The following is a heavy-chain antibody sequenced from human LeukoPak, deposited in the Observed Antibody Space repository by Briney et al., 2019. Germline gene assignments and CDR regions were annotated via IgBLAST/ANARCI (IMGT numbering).Heavy chain of an antibody. D-gene: IGHD3-22*01. J-gene: IGHJ4*02. CDR2: MYTGGTT. CDR3: AKDWYYYDSSGYYGPLDY. V-gene: IGHV3-53*01. Sequence: GGSLRLSCAASGFTVSGTHMSWVRQAPGKGLEWVSAMYTGGTTYYADSVTGRFTVSRDTSRNTLFLHMDSLRAEDTAVYYCAKDWYYYDSSGYYGPLDYWGQGTLVTVSS. CDR1: GFTVSGTH.